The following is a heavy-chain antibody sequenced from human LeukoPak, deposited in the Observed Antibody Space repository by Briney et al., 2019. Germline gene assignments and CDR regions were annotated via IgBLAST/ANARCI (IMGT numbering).Heavy chain of an antibody. CDR3: ARAGFALAPHRGTPFDY. CDR1: GGSFSGYY. CDR2: INHSGST. D-gene: IGHD6-6*01. J-gene: IGHJ4*02. Sequence: SETLSLTCAVYGGSFSGYYWSWIRQPPGKGLEWIGEINHSGSTNYNPSLKSRVTISVNTSKNQFSLKLTSVTAADTAVYYCARAGFALAPHRGTPFDYWGQGTLVTVSS. V-gene: IGHV4-34*01.